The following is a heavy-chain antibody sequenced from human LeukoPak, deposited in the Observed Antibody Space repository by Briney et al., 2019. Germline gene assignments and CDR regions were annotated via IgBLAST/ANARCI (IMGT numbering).Heavy chain of an antibody. J-gene: IGHJ3*02. Sequence: GASVKVSCKVSGYTLTELSMHWVRQAPGKGLEWMGGFDPEDGETIYAQKFQGRVTMTEDTSTDTAYMKLSSLRSEDTAVYYCATGWELNRDAFDIWGQGTMVTVSS. D-gene: IGHD1-26*01. CDR1: GYTLTELS. CDR3: ATGWELNRDAFDI. V-gene: IGHV1-24*01. CDR2: FDPEDGET.